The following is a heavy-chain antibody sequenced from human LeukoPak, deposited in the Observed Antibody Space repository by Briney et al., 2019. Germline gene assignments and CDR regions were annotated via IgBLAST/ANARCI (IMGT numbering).Heavy chain of an antibody. Sequence: PSETLSLTCTISGGSISSYYWSWIRQPPGKGLEWIGYIYYSGSTNYNPSLKSRVTISVDTSKNQFSLKLSSVTAADTAVYYCARSSSGYYDFWSFNYHFDYWGQGTLVTVSS. D-gene: IGHD3-3*01. V-gene: IGHV4-59*01. CDR1: GGSISSYY. CDR2: IYYSGST. J-gene: IGHJ4*02. CDR3: ARSSSGYYDFWSFNYHFDY.